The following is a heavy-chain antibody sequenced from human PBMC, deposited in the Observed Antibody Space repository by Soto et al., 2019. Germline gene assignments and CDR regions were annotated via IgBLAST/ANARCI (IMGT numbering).Heavy chain of an antibody. J-gene: IGHJ6*02. CDR1: GFTFSSYA. Sequence: GGSLRLSCAAPGFTFSSYAMHWVRQAPGKGLEWVAVISYDGSNKYYADSVKGRFTISRGNSKNTLYLQMNSLRAEDTAVYYCARSDCSSTSCAYYYYGMDIWGQGTTVTVSS. CDR3: ARSDCSSTSCAYYYYGMDI. D-gene: IGHD2-2*01. V-gene: IGHV3-30-3*01. CDR2: ISYDGSNK.